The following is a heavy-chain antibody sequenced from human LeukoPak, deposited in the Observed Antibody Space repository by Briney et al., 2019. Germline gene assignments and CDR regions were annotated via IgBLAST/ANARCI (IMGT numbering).Heavy chain of an antibody. CDR2: IRSKTNGYTT. V-gene: IGHV3-73*01. CDR1: GFVFSASA. J-gene: IGHJ4*02. CDR3: LRLRDGCDF. D-gene: IGHD5-24*01. Sequence: PGGSLKVSCAASGFVFSASAIHWVRQASGKGLEWVGRIRSKTNGYTTAYAASVIGRFTISRDESESTAYLQMNSLKNEDTGVYYCLRLRDGCDFWGQGTLVAVSS.